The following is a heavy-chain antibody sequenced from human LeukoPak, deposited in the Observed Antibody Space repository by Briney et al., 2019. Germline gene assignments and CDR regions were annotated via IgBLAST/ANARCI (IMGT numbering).Heavy chain of an antibody. V-gene: IGHV4-61*02. CDR3: ARDPYSGYGRFDY. J-gene: IGHJ4*02. CDR1: GGSISSGSYY. D-gene: IGHD5-12*01. CDR2: IYSSGST. Sequence: SETLSLTCTVSGGSISSGSYYWSWIRQPAGKGLEWIGRIYSSGSTNYNPSLKSRVTISVDTSKNHFSLKLNSVTAADTAVYYCARDPYSGYGRFDYWGQGTLVTVSS.